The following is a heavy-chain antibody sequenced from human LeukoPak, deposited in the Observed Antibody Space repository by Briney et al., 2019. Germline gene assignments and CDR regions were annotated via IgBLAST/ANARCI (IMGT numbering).Heavy chain of an antibody. CDR2: INSDGSDT. D-gene: IGHD6-19*01. CDR3: AKGGTGWYGYDIDY. Sequence: PGGSLRLSCAASGFTFSSYWMHWVRQVPGKGLVWVSRINSDGSDTNYADSVKGRFTISRDNAKNTVYLQMNSLRADDTAVYYCAKGGTGWYGYDIDYWGQGTLVTVSS. V-gene: IGHV3-74*01. CDR1: GFTFSSYW. J-gene: IGHJ4*02.